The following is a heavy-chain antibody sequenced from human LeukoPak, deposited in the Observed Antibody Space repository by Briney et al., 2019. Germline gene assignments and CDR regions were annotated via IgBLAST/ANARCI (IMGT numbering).Heavy chain of an antibody. CDR2: ISSDASNQ. V-gene: IGHV3-30*18. CDR1: GFTFSGYG. Sequence: GRSLRLSCAASGFTFSGYGMHWVRQAPGKGLEWVAVISSDASNQHYTDSVKGRFAIPRDNSRNTLYLQMNSLRYEDTAVYYCAKDGCSGGSCQADYWGQGTLVTVSS. J-gene: IGHJ4*02. CDR3: AKDGCSGGSCQADY. D-gene: IGHD2-15*01.